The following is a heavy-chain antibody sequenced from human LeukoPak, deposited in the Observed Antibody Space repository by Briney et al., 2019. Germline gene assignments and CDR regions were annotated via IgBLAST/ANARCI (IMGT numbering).Heavy chain of an antibody. J-gene: IGHJ3*02. CDR3: AKDFGYSSGWVSKDGFDI. Sequence: PGGSLRLSCAASGFTFSSYAMSWVRQAPGKGLEWVSGISGSGDSTYYADSVKGRFTISRDNSKTTLYLQMNSLRAEDTAVYYWAKDFGYSSGWVSKDGFDIWGQGTMVTVSS. D-gene: IGHD6-19*01. CDR1: GFTFSSYA. V-gene: IGHV3-23*01. CDR2: ISGSGDST.